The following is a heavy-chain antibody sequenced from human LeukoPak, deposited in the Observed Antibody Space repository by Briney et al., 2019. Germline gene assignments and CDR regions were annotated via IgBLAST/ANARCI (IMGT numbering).Heavy chain of an antibody. CDR3: ARSENDYGDYYYYGMDV. Sequence: SETLSLTCAVYGGSFSGYYWSWIRQPPGKGPEWIGEINHSGSTNYNPSLKSRVTISVDTSKNQFSLKLSSVTAADTAVYYCARSENDYGDYYYYGMDVWGQGTTVTVSS. CDR1: GGSFSGYY. J-gene: IGHJ6*02. D-gene: IGHD4-17*01. CDR2: INHSGST. V-gene: IGHV4-34*01.